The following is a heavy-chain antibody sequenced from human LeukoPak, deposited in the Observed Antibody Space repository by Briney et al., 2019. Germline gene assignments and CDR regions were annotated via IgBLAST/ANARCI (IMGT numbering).Heavy chain of an antibody. CDR2: IYYSGST. CDR3: ARVPEGYYYDSSGYGEV. J-gene: IGHJ4*02. CDR1: GGSFSGYY. Sequence: SETLSLTCAVYGGSFSGYYWSWIRQPPGKGLEWIGSIYYSGSTYYNPSLKSRVTISVDTSKNQFSLKLSSVTAADTAVYYCARVPEGYYYDSSGYGEVWGQGTLVTVSS. D-gene: IGHD3-22*01. V-gene: IGHV4-34*01.